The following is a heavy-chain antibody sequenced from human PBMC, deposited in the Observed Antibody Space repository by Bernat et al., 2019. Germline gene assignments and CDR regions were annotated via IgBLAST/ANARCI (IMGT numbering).Heavy chain of an antibody. D-gene: IGHD4-17*01. CDR1: GFTFSSYW. J-gene: IGHJ4*02. CDR2: IWYDGNNE. CDR3: AKTTGPYGDHAYYFDY. V-gene: IGHV3-33*06. Sequence: VQLVESGGGLVQPGGSLRLSCAASGFTFSSYWMSWVRQAPGKGLEWVALIWYDGNNEYYADSVKGRFTISRDNFKDTLYLQMTSLRAEDTAVYYCAKTTGPYGDHAYYFDYWGQGTLVTVSS.